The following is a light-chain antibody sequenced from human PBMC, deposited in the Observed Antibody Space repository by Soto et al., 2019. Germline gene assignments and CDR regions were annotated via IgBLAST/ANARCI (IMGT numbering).Light chain of an antibody. V-gene: IGLV2-23*01. CDR2: EGT. CDR3: CSYAGNNIFV. Sequence: QSVLTQPASLSGTPGQSITISCTGRRAHVGTYYFVSWYQQHPGKVPKLMIYEGTKRPSGVSDRFSGSKSGNTASMTISGLQAEDEANYYCCSYAGNNIFVFGTGTQVTVL. J-gene: IGLJ1*01. CDR1: RAHVGTYYF.